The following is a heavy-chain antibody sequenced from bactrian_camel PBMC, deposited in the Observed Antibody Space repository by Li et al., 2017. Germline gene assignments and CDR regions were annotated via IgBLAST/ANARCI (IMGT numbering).Heavy chain of an antibody. V-gene: IGHV3S19*01. CDR1: GFKYGSYC. Sequence: EVQLVESGGGSVQAGESLRLSCAASGFKYGSYCMGWFRQAPGKGLEWVSSIYTGGDSTYYTDSVKGRFTISRDKAKIEVYLQMDSLKPEDAAMYYCAAGYMPGWGYPEPKSADFNDWGQGTQVTVS. J-gene: IGHJ6*01. CDR3: AAGYMPGWGYPEPKSADFND. CDR2: IYTGGDST. D-gene: IGHD5*01.